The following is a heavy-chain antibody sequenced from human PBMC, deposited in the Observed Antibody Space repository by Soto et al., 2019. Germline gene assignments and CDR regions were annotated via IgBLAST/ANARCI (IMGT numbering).Heavy chain of an antibody. CDR3: ARSEMTYNSND. V-gene: IGHV3-23*01. Sequence: EVQLLESGGDLVQPGGSLRLACAASGFTFRGDAMSWVRQAPGKGLEWVSSISGSGEMTHYAESVKGRFTISRDNSKNTLYLQMESLRAEDTALYYCARSEMTYNSNDWGQGTLVTVSS. J-gene: IGHJ4*02. CDR1: GFTFRGDA. D-gene: IGHD1-1*01. CDR2: ISGSGEMT.